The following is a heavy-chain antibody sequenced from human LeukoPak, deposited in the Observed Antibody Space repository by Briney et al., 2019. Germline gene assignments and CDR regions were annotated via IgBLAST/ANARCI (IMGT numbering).Heavy chain of an antibody. D-gene: IGHD3-10*01. CDR1: GYTFTSYD. CDR2: ISTYNGNT. CDR3: AREASGSVYYYYMDV. V-gene: IGHV1-18*01. J-gene: IGHJ6*03. Sequence: ASVKVSCKASGYTFTSYDFTWVRQAPGQVLEWMGWISTYNGNTNYAQKLQGRVTMTTEKSTSTAYMELRRLRSDDTAVYYCAREASGSVYYYYMDVWGKGTTVTVSS.